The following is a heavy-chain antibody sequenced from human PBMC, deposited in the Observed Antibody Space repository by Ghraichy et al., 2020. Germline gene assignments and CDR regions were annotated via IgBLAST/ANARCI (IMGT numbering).Heavy chain of an antibody. Sequence: GGSLRLSCAASGFTFSTYSMNWVRQAPGKGLEWVSSISSSSSFIYYADSVKGQFTISRDNAKNSLDLQMNSLRAEDTAVYYCARVRDISSSYKYYFDYWGQGTLVTVSS. CDR2: ISSSSSFI. D-gene: IGHD3-22*01. CDR3: ARVRDISSSYKYYFDY. J-gene: IGHJ4*02. CDR1: GFTFSTYS. V-gene: IGHV3-21*01.